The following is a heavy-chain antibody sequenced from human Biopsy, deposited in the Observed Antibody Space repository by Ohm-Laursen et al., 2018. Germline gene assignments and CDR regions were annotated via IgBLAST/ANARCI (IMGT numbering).Heavy chain of an antibody. J-gene: IGHJ6*02. CDR1: GFTFDDYG. CDR2: ISWDGRTR. Sequence: SLRLSCAASGFTFDDYGMHWVRQAPRKGLEWVSLISWDGRTRYYADSVKGRFTISRDNSKNSLYLQMNSLRLEDTALYFCARAFRGQYFYYYYGMDVWGQGTTVTVSS. V-gene: IGHV3-43D*04. D-gene: IGHD3-9*01. CDR3: ARAFRGQYFYYYYGMDV.